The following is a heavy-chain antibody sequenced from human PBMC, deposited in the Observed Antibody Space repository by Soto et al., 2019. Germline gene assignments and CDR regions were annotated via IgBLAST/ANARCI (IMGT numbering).Heavy chain of an antibody. CDR2: IFSNDEK. Sequence: SGPTLVNPTETLTLTCTVSGFSLSNVAMGVSWIRQPPGKALEWLAHIFSNDEKSYSTSLKSRLTISKDTSKSQVVLTMTNMDPVDTGTYYCARTLYSSGWYTFDPWGQGTLVTVSS. V-gene: IGHV2-26*01. D-gene: IGHD6-19*01. J-gene: IGHJ5*02. CDR3: ARTLYSSGWYTFDP. CDR1: GFSLSNVAMG.